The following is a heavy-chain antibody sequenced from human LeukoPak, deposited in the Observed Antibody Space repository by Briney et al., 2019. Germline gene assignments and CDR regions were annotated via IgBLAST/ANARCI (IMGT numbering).Heavy chain of an antibody. CDR3: ARVGYDSSGDAFDI. CDR2: IIPIFGTA. CDR1: GGTFSSYA. V-gene: IGHV1-69*06. D-gene: IGHD3-22*01. J-gene: IGHJ3*02. Sequence: SVKVSCKASGGTFSSYAISWVRQAPGQGLEWMGRIIPIFGTANYAQKFQGRVTITADKSTSTAYMELSSLRSEDTAVYYCARVGYDSSGDAFDIWGQGTMVTVSS.